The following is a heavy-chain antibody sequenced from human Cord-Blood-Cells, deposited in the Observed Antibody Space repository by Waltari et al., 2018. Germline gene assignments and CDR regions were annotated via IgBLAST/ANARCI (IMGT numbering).Heavy chain of an antibody. D-gene: IGHD3-3*01. J-gene: IGHJ4*02. CDR2: INHSGST. V-gene: IGHV4-34*01. CDR3: ARGPRITIFGVVTPRGFDY. Sequence: QVQLQQWGAGLLKPSETLSLTCAVYGGSFSGYYWSWIRQPPGKGLEWIGEINHSGSTNYNPSLKSRFTISVDTSKNQFSLKLSSVTAADTAVYYCARGPRITIFGVVTPRGFDYWGQGTLVTVSS. CDR1: GGSFSGYY.